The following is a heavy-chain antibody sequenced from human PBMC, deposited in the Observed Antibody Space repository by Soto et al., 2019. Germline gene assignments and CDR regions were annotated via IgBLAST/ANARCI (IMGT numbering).Heavy chain of an antibody. J-gene: IGHJ3*02. Sequence: QVQLQESSPGLVKPSQTLSLTCTVSGGSISSGGYYWSWIRQNPGKGLEWIGYIYYSGTTNYNPSLKSRLTISVDTSKNQFSLKLNSMTAADTAVYYCARDESATDAFDIWGQGTMVTVSS. CDR3: ARDESATDAFDI. CDR2: IYYSGTT. CDR1: GGSISSGGYY. D-gene: IGHD5-12*01. V-gene: IGHV4-31*03.